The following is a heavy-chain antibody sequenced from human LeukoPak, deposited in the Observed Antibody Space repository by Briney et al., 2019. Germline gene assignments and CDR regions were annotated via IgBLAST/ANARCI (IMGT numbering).Heavy chain of an antibody. CDR2: ISYDGSNK. CDR1: GFTFSSYG. Sequence: GGSLRLSCAASGFTFSSYGMHWVRQAPGKGLEWVAVISYDGSNKYYADSVKGRFTISRDNSKNTLYLQMNSLRAEDTAVYYCARDLSGVAGYTYGRGIDYWGQGTLVTVSS. D-gene: IGHD5-18*01. J-gene: IGHJ4*02. CDR3: ARDLSGVAGYTYGRGIDY. V-gene: IGHV3-30*03.